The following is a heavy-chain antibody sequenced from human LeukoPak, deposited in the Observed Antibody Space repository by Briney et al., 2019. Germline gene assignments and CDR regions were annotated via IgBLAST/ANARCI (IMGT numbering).Heavy chain of an antibody. J-gene: IGHJ4*02. CDR1: GGSISSYY. V-gene: IGHV4-59*12. Sequence: SETLSLTCTVSGGSISSYYWSWIRQPPGKGLEWIGYIYYSGSTYYNPSLKSRVTISVDTSKNQFSLKLSSVTAADTAVYYCARRMVRGVAFDYWGQGTLVTVSS. CDR3: ARRMVRGVAFDY. D-gene: IGHD3-10*01. CDR2: IYYSGST.